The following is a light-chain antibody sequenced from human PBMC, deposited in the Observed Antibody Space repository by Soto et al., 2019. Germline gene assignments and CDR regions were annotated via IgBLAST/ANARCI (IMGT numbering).Light chain of an antibody. Sequence: QSALTQPASVSGSPGQSITLSCTGSSSDVGGYDHVSWYQHHPGKAPKLLIYEVTNRPSGVSNRFSGSKSGNMASLTISGLQADDEADYYCSSYTSSFSSVFGTGTKVTVL. CDR1: SSDVGGYDH. V-gene: IGLV2-14*01. CDR3: SSYTSSFSSV. J-gene: IGLJ1*01. CDR2: EVT.